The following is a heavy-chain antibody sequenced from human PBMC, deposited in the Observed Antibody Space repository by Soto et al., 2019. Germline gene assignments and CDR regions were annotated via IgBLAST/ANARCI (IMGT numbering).Heavy chain of an antibody. D-gene: IGHD3-22*01. Sequence: ASVKFSCKVSGYTLTELSMHWVRQAPGKGLEWMGGFDPEDAEIIYAQKFQGRVTMTEDTSTDTAYMELSSLRSEDTAVYYCAGITMIVVGAYGMDVWGQGTTVTVSS. V-gene: IGHV1-24*01. J-gene: IGHJ6*02. CDR3: AGITMIVVGAYGMDV. CDR2: FDPEDAEI. CDR1: GYTLTELS.